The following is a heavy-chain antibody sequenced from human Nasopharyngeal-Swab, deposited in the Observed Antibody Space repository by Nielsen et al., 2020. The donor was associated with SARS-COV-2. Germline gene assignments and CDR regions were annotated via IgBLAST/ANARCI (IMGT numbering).Heavy chain of an antibody. V-gene: IGHV2-70*01. Sequence: SGPTLVKPPQTLTLTCTFSGFSLSTSGMCVSWIRQPPGKALEWLALIDWDDDKYYSISLKTRLTISKDTSKNQVVLTMTNMDPVDTATYYCARSRIAAAGTPFDYWGQGTLVTVSS. J-gene: IGHJ4*02. CDR1: GFSLSTSGMC. CDR2: IDWDDDK. D-gene: IGHD6-13*01. CDR3: ARSRIAAAGTPFDY.